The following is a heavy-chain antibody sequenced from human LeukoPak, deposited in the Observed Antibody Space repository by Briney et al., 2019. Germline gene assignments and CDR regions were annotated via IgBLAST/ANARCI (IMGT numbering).Heavy chain of an antibody. CDR3: AREHDYYDSSGYSTAFDY. J-gene: IGHJ4*02. Sequence: GGSLRLSCAASGFTFSSSWMLWVRQAPGKGLVWVSRINSDGSSATYADSVKGRFTISRDNTKNTLFLQMNSLRAEDTAVYYCAREHDYYDSSGYSTAFDYWGQGTLVTVSS. V-gene: IGHV3-74*01. CDR2: INSDGSSA. D-gene: IGHD3-22*01. CDR1: GFTFSSSW.